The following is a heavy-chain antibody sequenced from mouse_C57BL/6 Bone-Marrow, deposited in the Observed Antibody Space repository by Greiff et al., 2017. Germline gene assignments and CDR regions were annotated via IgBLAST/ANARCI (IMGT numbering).Heavy chain of an antibody. V-gene: IGHV1-26*01. CDR2: INPNNGGT. CDR1: GYTFTDYS. CDR3: ARWLPFHAMDY. J-gene: IGHJ4*01. Sequence: VQLQQSGPELVKPGASVKISCKASGYTFTDYSMNWVKQSHGKSLEWIGDINPNNGGTSYNQKFKGKATLTVDKSSSTAYMELRSLTSEDSAVYYCARWLPFHAMDYWGQGTSVTGSS. D-gene: IGHD2-2*01.